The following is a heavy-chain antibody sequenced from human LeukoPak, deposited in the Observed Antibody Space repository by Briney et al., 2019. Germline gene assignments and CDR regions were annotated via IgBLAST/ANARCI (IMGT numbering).Heavy chain of an antibody. CDR1: GGSSTSYH. CDR3: ARGSRDGYNHFDY. CDR2: IYYRGST. D-gene: IGHD5-24*01. J-gene: IGHJ4*02. Sequence: SETLSLTCTLSGGSSTSYHWSWIRQPPGKGLEWIGYIYYRGSTNYNPSLKSRVTISVDTSKNQFSLNLRSVTAADTAVYYCARGSRDGYNHFDYWGQGTLVTVSS. V-gene: IGHV4-59*01.